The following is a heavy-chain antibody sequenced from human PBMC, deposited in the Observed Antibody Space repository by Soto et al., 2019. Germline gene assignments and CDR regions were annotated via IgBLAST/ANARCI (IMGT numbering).Heavy chain of an antibody. J-gene: IGHJ4*02. Sequence: GGSLRLSCAASGFTFSSYGMHWVRQAPGKGLEWVAVISYDGSNKYYADSVKGRFTISRDNSKNTLYLQMNSLRAEDSAVYYCATDFPDYYDSAFPGRYFDYWGQGTLVTVSS. CDR1: GFTFSSYG. CDR3: ATDFPDYYDSAFPGRYFDY. D-gene: IGHD3-22*01. CDR2: ISYDGSNK. V-gene: IGHV3-30*03.